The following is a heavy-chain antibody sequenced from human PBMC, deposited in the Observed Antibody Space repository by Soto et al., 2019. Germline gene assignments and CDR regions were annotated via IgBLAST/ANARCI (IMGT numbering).Heavy chain of an antibody. V-gene: IGHV3-23*01. CDR2: ISGSGGST. Sequence: EVPLLESGGGLVQPGGSLRLSCAASGFTFSTYAMTWVRQAPGKGLEWVSAISGSGGSTFYADSVKGRFTISRDNSKNTLYLQMNSPRGEDTAVYYCAKDVHEHSRSPDAFDYWGQGTLVTVSS. J-gene: IGHJ4*02. D-gene: IGHD3-22*01. CDR1: GFTFSTYA. CDR3: AKDVHEHSRSPDAFDY.